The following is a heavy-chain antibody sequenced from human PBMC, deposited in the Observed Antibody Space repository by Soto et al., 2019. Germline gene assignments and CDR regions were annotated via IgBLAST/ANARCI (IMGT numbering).Heavy chain of an antibody. V-gene: IGHV4-59*08. CDR2: IYYSGST. CDR3: ASMEDYSNSAFDD. D-gene: IGHD4-4*01. Sequence: SETLSLTCTVSGGSISSYYWSWIRQPPGKGLEWIGYIYYSGSTNYNPSLKSRVTISVDTSKNQFSLKLSSVTAADTAVYYCASMEDYSNSAFDDCGQGIRVTVAS. CDR1: GGSISSYY. J-gene: IGHJ4*02.